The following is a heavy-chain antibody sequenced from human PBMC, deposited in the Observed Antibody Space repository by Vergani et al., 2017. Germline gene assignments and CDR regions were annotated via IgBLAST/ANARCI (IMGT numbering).Heavy chain of an antibody. CDR2: IYYSGST. Sequence: QVQLQESGPGLVKPSQTLSLTCTVSGGSISSGGYYWSWLRQHPGKGLEWIGYIYYSGSTYYNPSLKSRVTIAVDTSKNQFSLKLSSVTAADTAVYYCARVGLQNPHIDYWGQGTLVTVSS. D-gene: IGHD5-24*01. CDR3: ARVGLQNPHIDY. CDR1: GGSISSGGYY. V-gene: IGHV4-31*03. J-gene: IGHJ4*02.